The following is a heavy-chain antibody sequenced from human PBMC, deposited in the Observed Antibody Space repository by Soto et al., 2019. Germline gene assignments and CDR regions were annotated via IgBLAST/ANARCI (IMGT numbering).Heavy chain of an antibody. CDR2: IYYSGNT. CDR3: ARHVVPAANYFDY. Sequence: SETLSLTCTVSGGSISNYYWSWIRQPPGKGLEWIAYIYYSGNTNYNPSLKSRVTISLDTSKNHFSLKLSSVTAADTAVYYCARHVVPAANYFDYWGQGTLVTVS. CDR1: GGSISNYY. D-gene: IGHD2-2*01. J-gene: IGHJ4*02. V-gene: IGHV4-59*08.